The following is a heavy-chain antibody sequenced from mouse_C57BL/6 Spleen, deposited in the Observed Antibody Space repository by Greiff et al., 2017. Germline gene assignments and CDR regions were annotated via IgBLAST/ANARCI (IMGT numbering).Heavy chain of an antibody. V-gene: IGHV5-16*01. J-gene: IGHJ1*03. D-gene: IGHD2-5*01. CDR1: GFTFSDYY. CDR3: AREGGTYYSNYGWYFDV. CDR2: INYDGSST. Sequence: EVHLVESEGGLVQPGRSMKLSCTASGFTFSDYYMAWVRQVPEKGLEWVANINYDGSSTYYLDSLKSRFIISRDNAKNILYLQMSSLKSEDTATYYCAREGGTYYSNYGWYFDVWGTGTTVTVSS.